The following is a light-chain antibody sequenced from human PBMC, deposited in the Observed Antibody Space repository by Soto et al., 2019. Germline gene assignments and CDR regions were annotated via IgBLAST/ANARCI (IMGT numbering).Light chain of an antibody. J-gene: IGLJ2*01. V-gene: IGLV2-23*01. CDR3: CLYGGMV. CDR1: SSDVGNYNF. CDR2: EGS. Sequence: QSALTQPASVSGSPGQSITISCTGTSSDVGNYNFVSWYQQYPGKAPKLVIYEGSKRPSGISNRFSGSKSYNAASLTISGLQAEDEADYYCCLYGGMVFGGGTKLTVL.